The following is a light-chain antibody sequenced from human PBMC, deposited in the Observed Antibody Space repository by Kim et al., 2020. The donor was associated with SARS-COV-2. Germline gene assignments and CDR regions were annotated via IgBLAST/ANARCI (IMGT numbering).Light chain of an antibody. V-gene: IGKV1-8*01. CDR1: QGFSSY. CDR3: HQYYSYPPT. CDR2: AAS. J-gene: IGKJ4*01. Sequence: ASTGDIVPITCRACQGFSSYLAWSQQIPGNAPNLLIYAASTLQSVVPSSFSGSSSGTDFTLTISCLHSEDFATYYCHQYYSYPPTFGGGTKVDIK.